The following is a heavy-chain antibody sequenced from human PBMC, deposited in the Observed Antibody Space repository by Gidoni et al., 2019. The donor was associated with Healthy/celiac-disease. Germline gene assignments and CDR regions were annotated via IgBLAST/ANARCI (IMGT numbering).Heavy chain of an antibody. CDR3: TTDPLIQTDAFDI. Sequence: EVQLVESGGGLVKPGGSLRLSCSASGFTFGNAWMSWVRQAPGKGLEWVGRIKSKTDGGTTDNTAPVKGRFTISRDDSKNTLYLQMNSLKTEDTAVYYCTTDPLIQTDAFDIWGQGTMVTVSS. D-gene: IGHD3-16*01. V-gene: IGHV3-15*01. CDR2: IKSKTDGGTT. CDR1: GFTFGNAW. J-gene: IGHJ3*02.